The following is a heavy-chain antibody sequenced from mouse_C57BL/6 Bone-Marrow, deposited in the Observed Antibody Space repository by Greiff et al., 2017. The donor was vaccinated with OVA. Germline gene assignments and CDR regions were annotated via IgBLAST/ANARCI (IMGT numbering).Heavy chain of an antibody. Sequence: VQLQQSGAELMKPGASVKLSCKATGYTFTGYWIEWVKQRPGHGLEWIGEILPGSGSTNYNEKFKGKATFTADTSSNTAYMQLSSLTTEDSAIYYCAREGNHYYGSRGDWYFDVWGTGTTVTVSS. CDR2: ILPGSGST. V-gene: IGHV1-9*01. CDR3: AREGNHYYGSRGDWYFDV. CDR1: GYTFTGYW. D-gene: IGHD1-1*01. J-gene: IGHJ1*03.